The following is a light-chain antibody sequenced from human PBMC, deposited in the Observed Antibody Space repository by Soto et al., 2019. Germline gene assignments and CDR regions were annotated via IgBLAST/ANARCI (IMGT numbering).Light chain of an antibody. V-gene: IGKV1-9*01. CDR1: QAIYSY. CDR2: GAS. CDR3: QQLNSHPRT. J-gene: IGKJ2*01. Sequence: IQLTQSPSSLSASVGDRVTISCRASQAIYSYLAWYQQKPGKAPKLLIFGASKLQSGVPSRFSGSGSGTEFTLTISSLQPEDFATYYCQQLNSHPRTFGQGTKVDIK.